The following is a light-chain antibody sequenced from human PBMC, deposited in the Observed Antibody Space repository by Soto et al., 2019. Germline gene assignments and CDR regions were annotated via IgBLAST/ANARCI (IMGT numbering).Light chain of an antibody. V-gene: IGKV3-11*01. CDR3: QQYNNWPPWK. CDR1: QSVSSY. Sequence: EIVLTQSPATLSLSPVEIANLSFIASQSVSSYLAWYQPKPGQAPRLLIYDASNRATGIPARFSGSGSGTDFTLTISSLEPEDFAVYYCQQYNNWPPWKCGQGTKGDIK. J-gene: IGKJ1*01. CDR2: DAS.